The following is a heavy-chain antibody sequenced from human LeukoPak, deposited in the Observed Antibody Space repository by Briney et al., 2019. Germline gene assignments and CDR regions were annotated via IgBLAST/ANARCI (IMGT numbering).Heavy chain of an antibody. D-gene: IGHD3-10*01. V-gene: IGHV4-39*07. Sequence: SGTLSLTCTVSGGSISSSSYYWGWIRQPPGKGLEWIGSIYYSGSTYYNPSLKSRVTISVDTSKNQFSLKLTSVTAEDTAVYYCARERGGWFGELLYRENGGFDCWGQGTLVTVSS. J-gene: IGHJ4*02. CDR2: IYYSGST. CDR1: GGSISSSSYY. CDR3: ARERGGWFGELLYRENGGFDC.